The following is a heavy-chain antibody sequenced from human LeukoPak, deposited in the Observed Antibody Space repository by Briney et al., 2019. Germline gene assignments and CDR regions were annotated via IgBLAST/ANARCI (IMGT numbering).Heavy chain of an antibody. V-gene: IGHV1-8*01. J-gene: IGHJ5*02. CDR1: GYTSTSYD. CDR2: MNPNSGNT. Sequence: ASVKVSCKASGYTSTSYDINWVRQATGQGLEWMGWMNPNSGNTGYAQKFQGRVTMTRNTSISTAYMELSSLRSEDTAVYYCAREGDMAENWFDPWGQGTLVTVSS. CDR3: AREGDMAENWFDP. D-gene: IGHD5-24*01.